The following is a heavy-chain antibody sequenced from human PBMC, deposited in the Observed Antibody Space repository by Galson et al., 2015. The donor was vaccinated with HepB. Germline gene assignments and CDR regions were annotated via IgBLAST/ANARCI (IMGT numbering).Heavy chain of an antibody. CDR1: GFTFSDYF. Sequence: SLRLSCAASGFTFSDYFMSWIRQAPGKGLEWVSYISGTGSIIYYADSVKGRFTISRDNAKSSLYLQMNSLRAEDTAVYYCARHSGTYTFDHWGQGTLVTVSS. CDR2: ISGTGSII. CDR3: ARHSGTYTFDH. D-gene: IGHD4-11*01. J-gene: IGHJ4*02. V-gene: IGHV3-11*01.